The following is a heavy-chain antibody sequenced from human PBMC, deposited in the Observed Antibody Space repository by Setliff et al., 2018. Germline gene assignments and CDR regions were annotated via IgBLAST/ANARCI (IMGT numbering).Heavy chain of an antibody. D-gene: IGHD3-10*01. CDR2: IRSDGNKK. CDR1: GFTLNTYG. V-gene: IGHV3-30*02. J-gene: IGHJ3*01. CDR3: AKEQEITLVPGIIPDAFDL. Sequence: GSLRLSCAASGFTLNTYGISWVRQAPGKGLGWVTFIRSDGNKKYFGDSVKGRFSISRDNSKNTVYLQMNSLKIEDTAVYFCAKEQEITLVPGIIPDAFDLWGQGTMVTVSS.